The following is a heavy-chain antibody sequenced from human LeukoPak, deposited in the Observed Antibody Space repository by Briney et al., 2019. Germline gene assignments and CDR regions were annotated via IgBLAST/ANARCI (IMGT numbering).Heavy chain of an antibody. Sequence: GGSLRLSCAASGFTFSSYGMHWVRQAPGKGLEWVAFIRYDGSNKYYADSVKGRFTISRDNSKNTLYLQMNSLRAEDTAVYYGVIDGSGSYYKGFTDVWGKGTTVTVSS. J-gene: IGHJ6*04. CDR3: VIDGSGSYYKGFTDV. D-gene: IGHD3-10*01. CDR1: GFTFSSYG. V-gene: IGHV3-30*02. CDR2: IRYDGSNK.